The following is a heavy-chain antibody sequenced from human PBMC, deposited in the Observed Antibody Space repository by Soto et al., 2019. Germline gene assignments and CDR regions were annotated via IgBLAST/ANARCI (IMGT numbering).Heavy chain of an antibody. Sequence: SVKVSCKASGGTFSSYAISWARQAPGQGLEWMGGIIPIFGTANYAQKFQGRVTITADESTSTAYMELSSLRSEDTAVYYCARSPALTYYYDSSGYYYDYWGQGTLVTVSS. CDR2: IIPIFGTA. J-gene: IGHJ4*02. CDR3: ARSPALTYYYDSSGYYYDY. CDR1: GGTFSSYA. V-gene: IGHV1-69*13. D-gene: IGHD3-22*01.